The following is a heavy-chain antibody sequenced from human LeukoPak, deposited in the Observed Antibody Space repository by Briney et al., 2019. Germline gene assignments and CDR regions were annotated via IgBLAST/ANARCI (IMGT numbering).Heavy chain of an antibody. J-gene: IGHJ5*02. Sequence: GGSLRLSCAASGFTFSSYAMSWVRQAPGKGLEWVSAISGSGGSTYYADSVKGRFTISRDNSKNTLYLQMNSLRAEDTAVYYCAKDGFFGWELLGWFVPWGQGTLVTVSS. D-gene: IGHD1-26*01. CDR3: AKDGFFGWELLGWFVP. CDR2: ISGSGGST. V-gene: IGHV3-23*01. CDR1: GFTFSSYA.